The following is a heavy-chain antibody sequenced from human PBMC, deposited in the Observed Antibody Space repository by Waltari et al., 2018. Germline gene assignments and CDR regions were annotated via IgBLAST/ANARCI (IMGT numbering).Heavy chain of an antibody. J-gene: IGHJ5*01. CDR2: MYYRGSS. V-gene: IGHV4-39*01. CDR1: GDSVTSGSYY. CDR3: ARAFGSGSYAWFDS. D-gene: IGHD3-10*01. Sequence: QLQLQESGPGLVKPSETLSLTCSVSGDSVTSGSYYWGWIRQPPRKGLAWIGIMYYRGSSYSNPSLKSRVTISVATSKNQFSLKLSSVAAADTAVYYCARAFGSGSYAWFDSWGQGTLVTVSS.